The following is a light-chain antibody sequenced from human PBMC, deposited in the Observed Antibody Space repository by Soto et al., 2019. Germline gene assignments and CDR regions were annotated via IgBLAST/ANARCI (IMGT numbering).Light chain of an antibody. Sequence: DVVMTQSPISLPVTLGQPASISCRSSQSLVYSDGNTYWNWFQQRPGQSPRRLIYKVSNRDSGVPDRFSGSGSGTDFTLKISRVEAEDVGVYYCMQGTHWPPITFGQGTRLEIK. CDR3: MQGTHWPPIT. J-gene: IGKJ5*01. CDR2: KVS. V-gene: IGKV2-30*01. CDR1: QSLVYSDGNTY.